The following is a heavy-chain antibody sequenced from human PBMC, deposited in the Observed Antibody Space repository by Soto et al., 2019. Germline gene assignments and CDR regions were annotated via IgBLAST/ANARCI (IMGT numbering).Heavy chain of an antibody. CDR3: ASESAAWSGLDY. CDR2: ISSSSSYT. Sequence: PGGSLRLSCAASGFTFSDYYMSWIRQAPGKGLEWVSYISSSSSYTNYADSVKGRFTISRDNAKNSLYLQMNSLRAEDTAVYYCASESAAWSGLDYWGQGTLVTVSS. CDR1: GFTFSDYY. V-gene: IGHV3-11*06. J-gene: IGHJ4*02. D-gene: IGHD1-1*01.